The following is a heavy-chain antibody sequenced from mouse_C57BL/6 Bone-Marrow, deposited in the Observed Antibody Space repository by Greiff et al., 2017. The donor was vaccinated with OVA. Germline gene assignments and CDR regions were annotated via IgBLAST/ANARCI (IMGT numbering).Heavy chain of an antibody. J-gene: IGHJ2*01. V-gene: IGHV5-2*01. CDR3: ARDYDPDY. CDR1: EYEFPSHD. Sequence: VQLKESGGGLVQPGESLKLSCESNEYEFPSHDMTWVRKTPEKRLELVAAINSDGGSTYYPDTMERRFIINRDNTKKTLYLQMRSLGSEDTAVYYCARDYDPDYWGQGTTLTVSS. D-gene: IGHD2-4*01. CDR2: INSDGGST.